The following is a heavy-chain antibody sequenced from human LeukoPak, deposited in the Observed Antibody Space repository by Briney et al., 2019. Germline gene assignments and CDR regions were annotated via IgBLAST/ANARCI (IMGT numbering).Heavy chain of an antibody. J-gene: IGHJ4*02. CDR1: GGSISSGSNY. Sequence: SQTLSLTCTVSGGSISSGSNYWSCIRQPAGKGLEWIGRIYTSGSTNYNPSLRSRVTISVDTSKNQFSLKLSSVTAAGTSVYYCARGSYDSSGYPFDYWGQGTLVTVSS. CDR2: IYTSGST. V-gene: IGHV4-61*02. D-gene: IGHD3-22*01. CDR3: ARGSYDSSGYPFDY.